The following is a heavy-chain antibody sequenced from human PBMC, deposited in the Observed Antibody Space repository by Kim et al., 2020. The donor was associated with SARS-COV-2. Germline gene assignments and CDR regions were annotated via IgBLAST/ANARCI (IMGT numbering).Heavy chain of an antibody. D-gene: IGHD2-2*02. V-gene: IGHV1-69*13. CDR1: GGTFSTYP. CDR3: ARASTGVGYCSGTSCYIDRGLAYYYDFGLDV. J-gene: IGHJ6*02. Sequence: SVKVSCKASGGTFSTYPINWVRQAPGQGLEWMGGIIPIFGAANYAQKFQGRVTITADESTSTAYMVLSSLRSEDTAVYYCARASTGVGYCSGTSCYIDRGLAYYYDFGLDVWGQGNTVAVSS. CDR2: IIPIFGAA.